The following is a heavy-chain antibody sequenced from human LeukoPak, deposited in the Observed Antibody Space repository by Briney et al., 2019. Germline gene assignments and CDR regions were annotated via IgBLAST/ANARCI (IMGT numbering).Heavy chain of an antibody. CDR3: ARARLATGYYFDC. CDR1: GFTFSDYY. Sequence: TGGSLRLSCAASGFTFSDYYMGWIRQPPGKGLEWVSYISTSTSYTNYADSVKGRFSISRDNAKNSLSLQMNSLRAEDTALYYCARARLATGYYFDCWGQGTLVTVSS. J-gene: IGHJ4*02. CDR2: ISTSTSYT. D-gene: IGHD3-9*01. V-gene: IGHV3-11*05.